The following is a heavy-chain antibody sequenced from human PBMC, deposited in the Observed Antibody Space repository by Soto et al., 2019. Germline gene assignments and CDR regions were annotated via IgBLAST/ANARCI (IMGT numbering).Heavy chain of an antibody. CDR2: IYYSGST. CDR3: ARDGSGRLIGDLIFDY. V-gene: IGHV4-30-4*01. J-gene: IGHJ4*02. CDR1: GGSISSGDYY. Sequence: SETLSLTCTVSGGSISSGDYYWSWIRQPPGKGLEWIGYIYYSGSTYYNPSLKSRVTISVDTSKNQFSLKLSSVTAADTAVYYCARDGSGRLIGDLIFDYWGQGTLVTVSS. D-gene: IGHD1-26*01.